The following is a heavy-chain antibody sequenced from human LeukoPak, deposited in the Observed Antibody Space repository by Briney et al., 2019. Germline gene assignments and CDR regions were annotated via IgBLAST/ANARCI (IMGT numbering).Heavy chain of an antibody. CDR1: GGSISSYY. CDR3: ARGGENILTGYSEGTFDY. V-gene: IGHV4-34*01. J-gene: IGHJ4*02. D-gene: IGHD3-9*01. Sequence: SETLSLTCTVSGGSISSYYWSWIRQPPGKGLEWIGEINHSGSTNYNPSLKSRVTISVDTSKNQFSLKLSSVTAADTAVYYCARGGENILTGYSEGTFDYWGQGTLVTVSS. CDR2: INHSGST.